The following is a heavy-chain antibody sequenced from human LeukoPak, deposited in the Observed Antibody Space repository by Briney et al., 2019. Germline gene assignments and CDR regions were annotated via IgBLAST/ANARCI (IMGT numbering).Heavy chain of an antibody. CDR3: ARDRVVDTAKIRNFYYFYVDV. Sequence: GGSLRLSCVASGFTFPDFSMNWVRQAPGKGLEWISYISGRGGTIYYADSVKGRFSISRDNAKSSLYLQVNSLRAEDTAVYFCARDRVVDTAKIRNFYYFYVDVWGKGTTVTVS. V-gene: IGHV3-48*04. J-gene: IGHJ6*03. CDR1: GFTFPDFS. D-gene: IGHD5-18*01. CDR2: ISGRGGTI.